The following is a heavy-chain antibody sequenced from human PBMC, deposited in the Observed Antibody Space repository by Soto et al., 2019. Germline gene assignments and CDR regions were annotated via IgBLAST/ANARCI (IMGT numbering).Heavy chain of an antibody. CDR3: ASGTFNTISCDC. V-gene: IGHV4-31*03. CDR1: GGSITTGGTY. CDR2: IYYTGAA. J-gene: IGHJ4*01. D-gene: IGHD2-2*01. Sequence: TLCLTFSVSGGSITTGGTYWSWARLLPGKGLQWVGYIYYTGAAYYNPALKSRVTISLDTSENRFSLKLTSVTAADTAVYYCASGTFNTISCDCWGHGRQVTVYS.